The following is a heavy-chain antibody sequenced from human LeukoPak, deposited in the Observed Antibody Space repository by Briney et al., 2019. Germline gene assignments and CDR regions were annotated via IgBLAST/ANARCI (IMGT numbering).Heavy chain of an antibody. V-gene: IGHV1-8*01. CDR3: ARDNRRALSAFDI. Sequence: GASVKVSCKASGYTFTSYDINWVRQATGQGLEWMGWMNPNSGNTGYAQKFQGRVTMTRDTSISTAYMELSRLRSDDTAVYYCARDNRRALSAFDIWGQGTMVTVSS. J-gene: IGHJ3*02. CDR2: MNPNSGNT. CDR1: GYTFTSYD. D-gene: IGHD1-14*01.